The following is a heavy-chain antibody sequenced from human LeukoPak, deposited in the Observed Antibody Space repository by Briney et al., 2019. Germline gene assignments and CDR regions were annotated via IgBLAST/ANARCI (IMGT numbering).Heavy chain of an antibody. CDR2: IYTSGRT. D-gene: IGHD6-6*01. Sequence: SETLSLTCTGSGGSISSYYGSWIRQPAGKGLEWIGRIYTSGRTNYNPSLKRRVPMSVDTSKKQFSLKLSSVTAADTAVYCCARDPQLGHFDYWGKETLVSVSS. J-gene: IGHJ4*02. CDR3: ARDPQLGHFDY. V-gene: IGHV4-4*07. CDR1: GGSISSYY.